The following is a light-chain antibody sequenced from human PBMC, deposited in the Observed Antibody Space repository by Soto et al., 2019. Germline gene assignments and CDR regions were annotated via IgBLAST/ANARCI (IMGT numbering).Light chain of an antibody. CDR2: GAS. J-gene: IGKJ1*01. Sequence: EIVMTQSPATLSVSPGERATLSCRASQSFSSNLAFYQQKPGQAPRLLIYGASSRDSGIPDRFSGSGSGTDFTLTVSRVEPEDFAVYFCQQYGDSPWTFGEGTKVDI. V-gene: IGKV3-20*01. CDR1: QSFSSN. CDR3: QQYGDSPWT.